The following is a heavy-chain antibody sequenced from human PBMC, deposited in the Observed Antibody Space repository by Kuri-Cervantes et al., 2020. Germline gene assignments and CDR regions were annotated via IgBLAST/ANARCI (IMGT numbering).Heavy chain of an antibody. Sequence: SETLSLXCVVSGXXXSSSNWWSWVRQSPTKGLEXIGEIYHSVSNNYNPSLKSRVTISVDTSKNQFSXKLSSVTAXDTAVYYCAXXLVVVPAAXXVGAFDIWGQGTMVTVSS. V-gene: IGHV4-4*02. CDR3: AXXLVVVPAAXXVGAFDI. CDR1: GXXXSSSNW. D-gene: IGHD2-2*01. CDR2: IYHSVSN. J-gene: IGHJ3*02.